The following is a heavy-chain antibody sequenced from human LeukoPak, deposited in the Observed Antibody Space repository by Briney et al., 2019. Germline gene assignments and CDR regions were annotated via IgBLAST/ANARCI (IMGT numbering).Heavy chain of an antibody. CDR2: ISSSSSYI. D-gene: IGHD5-18*01. V-gene: IGHV3-21*01. Sequence: GGSLRLSCAASGFTFSSYSMNWVRQAPGKGLEWVSSISSSSSYIYYADSVKGRFTISRDNAENSLYLQMNSLRAEDTAVYYCARDNSSPSYYYYYGMDVWGQGTTVTVSS. J-gene: IGHJ6*02. CDR1: GFTFSSYS. CDR3: ARDNSSPSYYYYYGMDV.